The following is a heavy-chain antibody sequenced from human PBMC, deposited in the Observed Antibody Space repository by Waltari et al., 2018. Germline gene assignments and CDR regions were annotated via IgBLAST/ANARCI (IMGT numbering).Heavy chain of an antibody. J-gene: IGHJ3*02. V-gene: IGHV1-2*02. CDR1: GNTFTGYY. Sequence: QVQLVQSGAEAKKPGASVKVSCKASGNTFTGYYMHWVRQAPGKGLEWRGWINPNSGGTNYAQKFQGRVTMTRDTSISTAYMELSRLRSDDTAVYYCARDHHSRGGDAFDIWGQGTMVTVSS. CDR3: ARDHHSRGGDAFDI. CDR2: INPNSGGT.